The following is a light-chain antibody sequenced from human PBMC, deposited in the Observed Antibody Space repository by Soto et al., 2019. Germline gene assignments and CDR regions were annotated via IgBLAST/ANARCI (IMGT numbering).Light chain of an antibody. CDR1: SSDVGGYNY. Sequence: QSALTQPASVSGSPGQSITISCTGTSSDVGGYNYVSWYQQHPGKAPKLVISDVSNRPSGVSNRFSGSKSGNTASLTNSGLLAEDEADYYCSSYTSSSTVVFGGGTKLTVL. CDR3: SSYTSSSTVV. V-gene: IGLV2-14*01. CDR2: DVS. J-gene: IGLJ2*01.